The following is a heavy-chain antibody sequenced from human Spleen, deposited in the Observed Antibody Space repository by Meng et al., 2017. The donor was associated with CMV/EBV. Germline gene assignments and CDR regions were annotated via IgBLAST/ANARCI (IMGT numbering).Heavy chain of an antibody. CDR2: ISGSGYST. CDR1: DFSFSSYW. V-gene: IGHV3-23*01. Sequence: GESLKISCAASDFSFSSYWMTWVRQAPGKGLEWVSGISGSGYSTHSTDFFEGRFTISRDNSKNTLYLQINSLRVEDTAVYYCVKDRGELRPFYFDHWGQGTLVTVSS. CDR3: VKDRGELRPFYFDH. D-gene: IGHD1-26*01. J-gene: IGHJ4*02.